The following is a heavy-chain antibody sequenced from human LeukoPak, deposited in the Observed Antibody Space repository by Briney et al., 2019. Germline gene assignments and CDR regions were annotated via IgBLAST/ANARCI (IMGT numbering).Heavy chain of an antibody. CDR1: GGTFSSYA. Sequence: GASVKVSCKASGGTFSSYAISWVRQAPGQGLEWMGGIIPIFGTANYAQKFQGRVTITADKSTSTAYMELSSLRSEDTAVYYCARDVGHSGSYLGSKNLPVTWGQGTLVTVSS. CDR2: IIPIFGTA. J-gene: IGHJ5*02. D-gene: IGHD1-26*01. CDR3: ARDVGHSGSYLGSKNLPVT. V-gene: IGHV1-69*06.